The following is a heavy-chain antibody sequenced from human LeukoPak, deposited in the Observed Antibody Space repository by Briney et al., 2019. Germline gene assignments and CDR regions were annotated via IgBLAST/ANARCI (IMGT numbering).Heavy chain of an antibody. CDR3: ARDHTGGSYPFDY. Sequence: ASVKVSCKASGYTFTGYYMHWVRQAPGQGLEWVGLVNPNNGDTKYAQKFQGRVTMTRDTSVSTAYMELSRLRSDDTAVYYCARDHTGGSYPFDYWGQGTLVTVSS. J-gene: IGHJ4*02. CDR1: GYTFTGYY. CDR2: VNPNNGDT. V-gene: IGHV1-2*02. D-gene: IGHD1-26*01.